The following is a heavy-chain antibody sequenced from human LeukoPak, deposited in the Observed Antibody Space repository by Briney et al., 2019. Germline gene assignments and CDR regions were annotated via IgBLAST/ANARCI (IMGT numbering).Heavy chain of an antibody. V-gene: IGHV1-2*02. CDR3: ARDTYGGSYFPLPY. Sequence: ASVKVSCKASGYTFSGYYMHWVRQAPEQGLEWMGWLSPKSGATKYAQKFQGRVTLTRDLSLNTAYMELSSLTSDDTAVYYCARDTYGGSYFPLPYWGQGALVTVSS. J-gene: IGHJ4*02. CDR2: LSPKSGAT. CDR1: GYTFSGYY. D-gene: IGHD1-26*01.